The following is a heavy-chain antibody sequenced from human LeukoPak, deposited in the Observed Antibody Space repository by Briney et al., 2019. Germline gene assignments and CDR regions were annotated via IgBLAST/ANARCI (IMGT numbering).Heavy chain of an antibody. V-gene: IGHV3-33*01. Sequence: GRSLRLSCAASGFTFSSYGMHWGRQAPGKGLEWVAVIWYDGSNKYYTDSVKGRFTISRDNSKNTLYLQMNSLRAEDTAVYYCARVMDPSMVRGVTFDYWGRGTLVTVSS. CDR3: ARVMDPSMVRGVTFDY. J-gene: IGHJ4*02. CDR2: IWYDGSNK. CDR1: GFTFSSYG. D-gene: IGHD3-10*01.